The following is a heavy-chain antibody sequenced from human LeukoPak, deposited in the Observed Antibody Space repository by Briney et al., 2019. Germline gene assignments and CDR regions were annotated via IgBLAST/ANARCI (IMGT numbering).Heavy chain of an antibody. CDR1: GFTFSGSA. CDR2: IRSKANSYAT. D-gene: IGHD1-1*01. V-gene: IGHV3-73*01. CDR3: TSGLSVRRSNNTPVDY. J-gene: IGHJ4*02. Sequence: GALRLSCTASGFTFSGSAMHWVRQASGKGLEWVGRIRSKANSYATVYAASVKGRFTISRDDSKNTAYLQMNSLKTEDTAVYYCTSGLSVRRSNNTPVDYWGQGTLVTISS.